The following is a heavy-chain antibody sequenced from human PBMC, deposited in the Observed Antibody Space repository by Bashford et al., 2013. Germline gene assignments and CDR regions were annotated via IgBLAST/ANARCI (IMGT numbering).Heavy chain of an antibody. CDR3: ARGHVEWSDHYFDS. Sequence: VASVKVSCKASGYTFTGYYMHWVRQAPGQGLEWMGWINPNSGGTNYAQKFQGRVTMTRDTSISTAYMELRSLRSDDSAVYYCARGHVEWSDHYFDSVGPGNPGHRLL. D-gene: IGHD2-8*01. V-gene: IGHV1-2*02. CDR1: GYTFTGYY. CDR2: INPNSGGT. J-gene: IGHJ4*02.